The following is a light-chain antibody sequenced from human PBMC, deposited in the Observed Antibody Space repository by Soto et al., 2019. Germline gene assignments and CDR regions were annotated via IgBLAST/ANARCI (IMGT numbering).Light chain of an antibody. J-gene: IGKJ4*01. CDR1: PSVSNS. CDR2: DAF. V-gene: IGKV3-11*01. CDR3: QQRNRWPPVT. Sequence: ESVLTQSPATLSLSPGERATLSCRASPSVSNSLAWYQHKPGQAPRLLIYDAFNRATGVPTRFSGSGSGTDFTLTISSLEPEDFAVDYCQQRNRWPPVTFGGGTRVEIK.